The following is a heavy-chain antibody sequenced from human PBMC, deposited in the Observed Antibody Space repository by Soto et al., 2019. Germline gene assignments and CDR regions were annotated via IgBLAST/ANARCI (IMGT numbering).Heavy chain of an antibody. V-gene: IGHV3-21*01. CDR1: GSTLISFG. CDR2: ISSSSSYI. CDR3: AAPAGYSSSWSY. Sequence: EVQLVESGGGLVKPGGSLRLSCAASGSTLISFGRNWFRQAPGKGREWVSSISSSSSYIYYADSVKGRFTISRDNAKNSLYLQMNSLRAEDTAVYYCAAPAGYSSSWSYWGQGTLVTVSS. D-gene: IGHD6-13*01. J-gene: IGHJ4*02.